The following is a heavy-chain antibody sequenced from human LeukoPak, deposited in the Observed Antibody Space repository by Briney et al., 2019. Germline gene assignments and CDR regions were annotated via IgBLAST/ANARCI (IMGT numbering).Heavy chain of an antibody. CDR3: ARVFVAGLAFDY. D-gene: IGHD6-19*01. CDR1: GGSVSSYY. Sequence: SQTLSLTCAVSGGSVSSYYWSWIRQPPGKGLAWIGHIYYSGSTNYNPSLKSRVTISVDTSKNQFSLKLSSVTAADTAVYYCARVFVAGLAFDYWGQGTLVTVSS. V-gene: IGHV4-59*02. J-gene: IGHJ4*02. CDR2: IYYSGST.